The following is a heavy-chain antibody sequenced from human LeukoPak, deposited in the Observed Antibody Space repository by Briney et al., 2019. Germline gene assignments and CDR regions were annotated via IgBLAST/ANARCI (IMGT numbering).Heavy chain of an antibody. Sequence: PETLSPACTLSGGSLSSGSYYWGWLRQPPGKGLEWLGYLFYSGATNYNPSLETRVAISVDTSKNQFSLKLNSVTAADTAVYYCARGYCSSTICFQYFHHWGQGTLVTVSS. D-gene: IGHD2-2*01. J-gene: IGHJ1*01. CDR2: LFYSGAT. CDR3: ARGYCSSTICFQYFHH. V-gene: IGHV4-61*01. CDR1: GGSLSSGSYY.